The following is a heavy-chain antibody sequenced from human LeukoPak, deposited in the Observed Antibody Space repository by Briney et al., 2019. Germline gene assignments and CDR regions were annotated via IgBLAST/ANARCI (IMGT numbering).Heavy chain of an antibody. Sequence: GGSLRLSCAATGFTFSQFWMSWVRQAPGKGLEWLTNIKEDGSQKFYVDSVKGRFTISGDNAKESLYLQMNSLRADDTAVYYCVRGPLVTADGLAWGQGTLVTVSS. CDR2: IKEDGSQK. J-gene: IGHJ5*02. CDR3: VRGPLVTADGLA. V-gene: IGHV3-7*03. D-gene: IGHD6-13*01. CDR1: GFTFSQFW.